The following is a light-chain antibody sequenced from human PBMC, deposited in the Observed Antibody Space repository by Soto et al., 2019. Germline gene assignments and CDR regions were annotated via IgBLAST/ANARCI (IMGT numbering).Light chain of an antibody. CDR2: GAS. CDR3: QQYHTWTVT. V-gene: IGKV3-15*01. CDR1: QGINRK. Sequence: IVMTQSPATLSVSPGESVTFSCRASQGINRKLAWYQHKAGQAPRLLISGASTGATGIPARFSGSGSGTEFTLTLNSLESEASAVYYCQQYHTWTVTVGGGPKVEI. J-gene: IGKJ4*01.